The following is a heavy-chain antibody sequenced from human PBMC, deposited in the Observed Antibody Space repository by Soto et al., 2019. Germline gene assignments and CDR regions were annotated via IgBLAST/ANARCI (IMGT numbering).Heavy chain of an antibody. CDR1: GGSINHYD. J-gene: IGHJ4*02. V-gene: IGHV4-59*08. CDR3: ARLGGSYAVPHFDY. D-gene: IGHD1-26*01. Sequence: PSETLSVTCTVSGGSINHYDWTWIRQTPGKGLEWMGYIYYSGTTTNYNPSLKSRVTLSVDTSKNQFSLKLSSVTAADTAVYYCARLGGSYAVPHFDYWGQGTLVTVSS. CDR2: IYYSGTT.